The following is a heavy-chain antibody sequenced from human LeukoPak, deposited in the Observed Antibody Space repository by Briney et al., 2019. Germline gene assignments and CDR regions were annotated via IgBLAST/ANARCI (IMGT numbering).Heavy chain of an antibody. D-gene: IGHD2-2*01. J-gene: IGHJ4*02. CDR3: ARVCSSISCYGGNFDY. CDR2: IRNKANSHTT. CDR1: GFTFSDHY. V-gene: IGHV3-72*01. Sequence: GRSLRLSCAASGFTFSDHYMDCGRQAPGKGLEWGGRIRNKANSHTTECAASVKVRFTISRDDSKNSLYLQINSLKTEDTAVYYCARVCSSISCYGGNFDYWGQGTLVTVSS.